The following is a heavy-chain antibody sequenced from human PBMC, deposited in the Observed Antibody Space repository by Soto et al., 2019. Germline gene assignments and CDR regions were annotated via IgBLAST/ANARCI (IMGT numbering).Heavy chain of an antibody. CDR3: ARPAWSGNRDYSDS. V-gene: IGHV4-34*01. J-gene: IGHJ4*02. D-gene: IGHD3-3*01. CDR1: GGSFSGYY. CDR2: VNHSGGT. Sequence: PSETLSLTCTVYGGSFSGYYWTWIRQPPGKGLEWIGEVNHSGGTNYNPSLKSRVTISVDTSKNQFSLRLRSVTAADTAVYYCARPAWSGNRDYSDSWGQGTLVTVSS.